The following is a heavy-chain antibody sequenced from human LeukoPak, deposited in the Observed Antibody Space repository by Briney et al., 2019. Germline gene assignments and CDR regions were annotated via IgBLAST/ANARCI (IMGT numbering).Heavy chain of an antibody. J-gene: IGHJ5*01. V-gene: IGHV4-59*01. Sequence: SESLSLTCTVSGRSISSFYCSWTRHPPGKGLECIGYIYYSGSTNYNPSLKSRVTKSVDTPKNQFSLKLRSAAAADSAVYYCAGQHGSRSYGWFDPWGQGTVVTVSS. CDR3: AGQHGSRSYGWFDP. D-gene: IGHD3-10*01. CDR2: IYYSGST. CDR1: GRSISSFY.